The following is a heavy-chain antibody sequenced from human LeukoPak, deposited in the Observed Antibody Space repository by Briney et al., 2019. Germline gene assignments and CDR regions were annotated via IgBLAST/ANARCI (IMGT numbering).Heavy chain of an antibody. CDR2: IYYSGST. V-gene: IGHV4-39*07. Sequence: SETLSLTCTVSGSSISSSSYYWGWIRQPPGKGLEWIGSIYYSGSTYYNPSLKSRVTISVDTSKNQFSLKMGSVTAADTAVYYCARETRIAVDTYGMGVWGQGTTVTVSS. D-gene: IGHD6-19*01. J-gene: IGHJ6*02. CDR3: ARETRIAVDTYGMGV. CDR1: GSSISSSSYY.